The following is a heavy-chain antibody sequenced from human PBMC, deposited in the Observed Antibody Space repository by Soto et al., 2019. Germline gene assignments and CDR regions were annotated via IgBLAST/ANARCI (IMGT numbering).Heavy chain of an antibody. Sequence: SVKVSCKASGGTFSSYAISWVRQAPGQGLEWMGGIIPIFGTANYAQKFQGRVTITADESTSTAYMELSSLRSEDTAVYYCASADYYGSGSYSMGGMDVWGQGTTVTVSS. CDR2: IIPIFGTA. J-gene: IGHJ6*02. D-gene: IGHD3-10*01. CDR3: ASADYYGSGSYSMGGMDV. V-gene: IGHV1-69*13. CDR1: GGTFSSYA.